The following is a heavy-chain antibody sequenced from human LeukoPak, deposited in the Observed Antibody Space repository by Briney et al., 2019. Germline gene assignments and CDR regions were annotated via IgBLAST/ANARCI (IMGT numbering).Heavy chain of an antibody. CDR2: INHSEST. D-gene: IGHD3-10*01. V-gene: IGHV4-34*01. CDR3: ARSPENYYGSGRARMGGTFDC. Sequence: SETLSLTCAVYGGSFSGYYWSWIRQPPGKGLEWIGEINHSESTNYNPSLKSRVTISVDTSKNQFSLKLSSVTAADTAVYYCARSPENYYGSGRARMGGTFDCWGQGTLVTVSS. J-gene: IGHJ4*02. CDR1: GGSFSGYY.